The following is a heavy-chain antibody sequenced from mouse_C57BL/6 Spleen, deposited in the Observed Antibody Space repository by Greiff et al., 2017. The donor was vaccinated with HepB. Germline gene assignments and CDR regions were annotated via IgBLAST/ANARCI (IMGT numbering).Heavy chain of an antibody. CDR2: IHPNSGST. V-gene: IGHV1-64*01. CDR1: GYTFTSYW. Sequence: QVQLQQPGAELVKPGASVKLSCKASGYTFTSYWMHWVKQRPGQGLEWIGMIHPNSGSTNYNEKFKSKATLTVDKSSSTAYMQLSSLTSEDSAVYYCARGGYGSSHGYFDVWGTGTTVTVSS. D-gene: IGHD1-1*01. J-gene: IGHJ1*03. CDR3: ARGGYGSSHGYFDV.